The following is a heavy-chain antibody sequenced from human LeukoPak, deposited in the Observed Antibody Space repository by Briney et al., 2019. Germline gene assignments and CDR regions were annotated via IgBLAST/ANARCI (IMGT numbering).Heavy chain of an antibody. CDR3: ASSFWSGYVNWFDP. D-gene: IGHD3-3*01. CDR2: IYHSGST. Sequence: SETLSLTCTVSGYSISSGYYWGWIRQPPGKGLEWIGSIYHSGSTYYNPSLKSRVTISVDTSKNQFSLKLSSVTAADTAVYYCASSFWSGYVNWFDPWGQGTLVTVSS. V-gene: IGHV4-38-2*02. CDR1: GYSISSGYY. J-gene: IGHJ5*02.